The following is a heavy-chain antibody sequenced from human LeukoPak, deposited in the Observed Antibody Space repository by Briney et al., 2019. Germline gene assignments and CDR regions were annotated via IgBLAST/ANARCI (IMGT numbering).Heavy chain of an antibody. V-gene: IGHV3-33*01. J-gene: IGHJ4*02. D-gene: IGHD3-3*01. Sequence: PGGSLRLSCAASGFIFSSYGMHWVRQAPGKGLEWVAVIWFDGSSKYYADSVKGRFTISRDNSKNTWYLQMNSLRAEDTAVYYCARVGGYYYDYWGQGTLVTVSS. CDR1: GFIFSSYG. CDR2: IWFDGSSK. CDR3: ARVGGYYYDY.